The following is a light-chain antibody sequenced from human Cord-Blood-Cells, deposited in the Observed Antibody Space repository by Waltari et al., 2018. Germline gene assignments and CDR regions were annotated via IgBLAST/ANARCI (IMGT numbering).Light chain of an antibody. Sequence: DIQMTQSPSSLSASVGARVTLTCRASQSISSYLNWDQQKPGKAPKLLIYAASSLQSGVQSRFSGSGSGTDFTRTISRLQPEDFATYYCQQSYSTPWTFGQGTKVEIK. CDR2: AAS. CDR1: QSISSY. V-gene: IGKV1-39*01. CDR3: QQSYSTPWT. J-gene: IGKJ1*01.